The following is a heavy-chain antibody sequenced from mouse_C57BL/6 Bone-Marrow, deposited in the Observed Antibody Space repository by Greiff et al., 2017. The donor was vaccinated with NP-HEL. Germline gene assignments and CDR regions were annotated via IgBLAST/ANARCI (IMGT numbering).Heavy chain of an antibody. CDR3: TRSRLHAMDY. V-gene: IGHV1-5*01. J-gene: IGHJ4*01. D-gene: IGHD2-4*01. CDR2: IYPGNSDT. Sequence: VQLQQSGTVLARPGASVKMSCKTSGYTFTSYWMHWVKQRPGQGLEWIGAIYPGNSDTSYNQKFEGKAKLTAVTSASTAYMELSSLTNEDSAVYYCTRSRLHAMDYWGQGTSVTVSS. CDR1: GYTFTSYW.